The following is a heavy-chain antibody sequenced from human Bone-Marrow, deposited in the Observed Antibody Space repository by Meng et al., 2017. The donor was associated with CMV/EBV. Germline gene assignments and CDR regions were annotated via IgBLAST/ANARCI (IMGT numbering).Heavy chain of an antibody. CDR2: IRYDGSNK. CDR1: GFTFSSYG. J-gene: IGHJ6*02. V-gene: IGHV3-30*02. Sequence: GGSLRLSCAASGFTFSSYGMHWVRQAPGKGLEWVAFIRYDGSNKYYADSVKGRFTISRDNSKNTLYLQMNSLRAEDTAVYYCAREGKADSYGLDGSYYYYGMDVWGQGTTVTVSS. CDR3: AREGKADSYGLDGSYYYYGMDV. D-gene: IGHD5-18*01.